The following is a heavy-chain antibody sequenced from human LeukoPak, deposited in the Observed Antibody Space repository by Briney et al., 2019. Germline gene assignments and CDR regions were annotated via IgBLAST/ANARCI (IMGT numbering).Heavy chain of an antibody. J-gene: IGHJ4*02. CDR3: AKQQWLDGAYYFDY. CDR1: GFTFSSYT. V-gene: IGHV3-21*01. D-gene: IGHD6-19*01. CDR2: ISTSSSYI. Sequence: GGSLRLSYAASGFTFSSYTMNWVRQAPGKGLEWVSFISTSSSYIYYADSVKGRFTISRDNAKNSLYLQMSSLRAEDTAVYYCAKQQWLDGAYYFDYWGQGTLVTVSS.